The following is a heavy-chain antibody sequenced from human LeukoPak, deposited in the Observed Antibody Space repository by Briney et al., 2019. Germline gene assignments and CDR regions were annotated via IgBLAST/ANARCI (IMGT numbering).Heavy chain of an antibody. CDR2: VSSNGGST. J-gene: IGHJ4*02. V-gene: IGHV3-64D*09. D-gene: IGHD5-24*01. CDR3: VKGKDGYTDY. CDR1: GFTFSSYG. Sequence: GGSLRLSCAASGFTFSSYGMHWVRQAPGKGLEYVSAVSSNGGSTNYADSAKGRFTISRDNSKNTLDLQMSSLRAEDTAVYYCVKGKDGYTDYWGQGTLVTVSS.